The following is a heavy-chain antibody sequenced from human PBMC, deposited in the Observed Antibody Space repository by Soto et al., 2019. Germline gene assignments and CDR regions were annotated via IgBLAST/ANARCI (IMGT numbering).Heavy chain of an antibody. CDR2: IYPGDSDT. CDR3: ARRAKYSSSWYYFDY. CDR1: GCSFTSYW. J-gene: IGHJ4*02. D-gene: IGHD6-13*01. Sequence: GESLKISCKGSGCSFTSYWIGWVRQMPGKGLEWMGIIYPGDSDTRYSPSFQGQVTISADKSISTAYLQWSSLKASDTAMYYCARRAKYSSSWYYFDYWGQGTLVTVSS. V-gene: IGHV5-51*01.